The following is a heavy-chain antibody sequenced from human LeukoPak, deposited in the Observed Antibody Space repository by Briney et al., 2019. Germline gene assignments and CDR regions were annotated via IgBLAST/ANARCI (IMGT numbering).Heavy chain of an antibody. CDR2: IYHSGST. Sequence: PSETLSLTCAVSGYSISSGYYWGWIRQPPGKGLEWIGSIYHSGSTYYNPSLKSRVTISVDTSKNQFSLKLSTVTAADTAVYYCARHSGYSYAIQTWSQGTMVAVSS. J-gene: IGHJ3*01. D-gene: IGHD5-18*01. CDR3: ARHSGYSYAIQT. V-gene: IGHV4-38-2*01. CDR1: GYSISSGYY.